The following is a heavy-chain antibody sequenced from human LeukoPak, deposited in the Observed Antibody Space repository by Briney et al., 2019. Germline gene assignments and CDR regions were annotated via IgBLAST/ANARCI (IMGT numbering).Heavy chain of an antibody. V-gene: IGHV1-18*01. Sequence: ASVKVSCKASGYTFTSYGISGVRQAPGQGLEWMGWISAYNGNTNYAQKLQGRVTITTDTSTSTAYMELRSLRSDDTAVYYCARDPLYYYDSSGYYGHGAFDIWGQGTMVTVSS. CDR2: ISAYNGNT. J-gene: IGHJ3*02. D-gene: IGHD3-22*01. CDR3: ARDPLYYYDSSGYYGHGAFDI. CDR1: GYTFTSYG.